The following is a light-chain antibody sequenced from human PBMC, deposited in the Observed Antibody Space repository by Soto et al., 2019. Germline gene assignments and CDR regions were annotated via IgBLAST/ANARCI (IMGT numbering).Light chain of an antibody. CDR1: SSDVGGYNY. V-gene: IGLV2-14*01. CDR3: TSYTGIITLDA. Sequence: QSVLTQPASVSGSPGQSITISCTGTSSDVGGYNYVSWYQQHPGKAPKLVIYEVSNRPSGVSNRFSGSKSGNTASLTISGLQAEDEADYYCTSYTGIITLDAFGTGTKVTVL. CDR2: EVS. J-gene: IGLJ1*01.